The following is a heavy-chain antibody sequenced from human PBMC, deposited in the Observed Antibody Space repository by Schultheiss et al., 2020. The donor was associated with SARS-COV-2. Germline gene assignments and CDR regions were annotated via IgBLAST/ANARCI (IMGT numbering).Heavy chain of an antibody. CDR3: AKSASFGDGYFY. CDR1: GFTFSSYA. J-gene: IGHJ4*02. D-gene: IGHD5-24*01. V-gene: IGHV3-23*01. CDR2: ISGSGGST. Sequence: GESLKISCAASGFTFSSYAMSWVRQAPGKGLEWVSAISGSGGSTYYADSVKGRFTISRDNSKNTLYLQMNSLRAEDTAVYYCAKSASFGDGYFYWGQGTLVTVSS.